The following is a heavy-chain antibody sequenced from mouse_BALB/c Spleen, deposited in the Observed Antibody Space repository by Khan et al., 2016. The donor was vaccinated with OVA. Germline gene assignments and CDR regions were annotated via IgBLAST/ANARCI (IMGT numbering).Heavy chain of an antibody. CDR3: ARNGEPDYFDE. CDR2: IWAGGST. J-gene: IGHJ2*01. V-gene: IGHV2-9*02. CDR1: GFSLTRHG. Sequence: VQLQESGPGLVAPSQSLSITCTVSGFSLTRHGIHWVRQPPGKGLEWLGIIWAGGSTNYNSALMSRLSITKDSSKSQVFLKMNSLQTDDTAIYYCARNGEPDYFDEWGQGTTLTVSS.